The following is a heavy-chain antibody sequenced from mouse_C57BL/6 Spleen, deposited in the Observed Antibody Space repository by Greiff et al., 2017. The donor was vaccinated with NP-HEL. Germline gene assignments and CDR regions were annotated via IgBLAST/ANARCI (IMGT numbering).Heavy chain of an antibody. Sequence: EVQVVESGGDLVKPGGSLKLSCAASGFTFSSYGMSWVRQTPDKRLEWVATISSGGSYTYYPDSVKGRFTISRDNAKNTLYLQMSSLKSEDTAMYYCARPPRLLRSPTGYFDVWGTGTTVTVST. J-gene: IGHJ1*03. D-gene: IGHD1-1*01. CDR2: ISSGGSYT. CDR1: GFTFSSYG. CDR3: ARPPRLLRSPTGYFDV. V-gene: IGHV5-6*01.